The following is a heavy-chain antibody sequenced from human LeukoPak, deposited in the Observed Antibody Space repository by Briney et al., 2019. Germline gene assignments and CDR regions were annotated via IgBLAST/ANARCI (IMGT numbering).Heavy chain of an antibody. CDR1: GGSISTSYYY. J-gene: IGHJ4*02. V-gene: IGHV4-39*01. CDR2: IHNSEST. CDR3: ARQVTFGYAYAYYFDY. Sequence: SETLSLTCTVSGGSISTSYYYWGWIRQPPGKGLEWIGNIHNSESTYYNPSLKSRVTISVDTSKNQLSLKLSSVTAADTAVYYCARQVTFGYAYAYYFDYWGQGSLVTVSS. D-gene: IGHD5-18*01.